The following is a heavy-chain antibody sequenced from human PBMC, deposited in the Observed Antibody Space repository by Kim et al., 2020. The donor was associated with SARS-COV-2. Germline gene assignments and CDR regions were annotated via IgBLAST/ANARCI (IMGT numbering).Heavy chain of an antibody. V-gene: IGHV1-69*13. CDR1: GGTFSSYA. CDR3: AGDPAAGGREGEY. Sequence: SVKVSCKASGGTFSSYAISWVRQAPGQGLEWMGGIIPIFGTANYAQKFQGRVTITADESTSTAYMELSGLRSEDTAVYYCAGDPAAGGREGEYWGQGTLVTVSS. J-gene: IGHJ4*02. D-gene: IGHD6-13*01. CDR2: IIPIFGTA.